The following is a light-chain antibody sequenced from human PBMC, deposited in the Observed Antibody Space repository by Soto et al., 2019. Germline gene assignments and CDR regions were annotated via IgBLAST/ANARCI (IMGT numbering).Light chain of an antibody. CDR3: AASDDSLSGPRV. Sequence: QSVLTQPPSASGTPGQRVTISCSGSSSNIGSNYVYWYQQLPGTAPKLLIYRNNQRPSGVPDRFSGSKSGTSASLAISGLRSEDEADYYCAASDDSLSGPRVFGGGTKLTVL. CDR1: SSNIGSNY. V-gene: IGLV1-47*01. J-gene: IGLJ2*01. CDR2: RNN.